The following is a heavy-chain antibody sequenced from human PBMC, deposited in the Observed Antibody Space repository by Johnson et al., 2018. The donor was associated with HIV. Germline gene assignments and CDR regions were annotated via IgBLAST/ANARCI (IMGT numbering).Heavy chain of an antibody. J-gene: IGHJ3*02. Sequence: VQLVESGGGVVQPGKSLRLSCVASGFTFSSFALNWVRQAPGKGLEWVSVIYSAGSTYYADSVKGRFTISRDNSKNTLYLQMNSLRAEDTAVYDCARVGRHWLPRDAFDIWGQGTMVTVSS. CDR2: IYSAGST. D-gene: IGHD6-19*01. V-gene: IGHV3-66*01. CDR3: ARVGRHWLPRDAFDI. CDR1: GFTFSSFA.